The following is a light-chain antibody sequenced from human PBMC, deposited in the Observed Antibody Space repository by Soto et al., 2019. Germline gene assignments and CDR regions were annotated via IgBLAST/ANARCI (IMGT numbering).Light chain of an antibody. V-gene: IGKV3-11*01. CDR1: QTVSSS. Sequence: IVLTQSPATLSLSPGERATLFCSASQTVSSSLVWYRQKPGQAPRLLIYDAYNMATGVPARFSGSGSGTAFTLTISSLEPEDFAVYYCQQRRDWPINFGQGTRLEIK. CDR3: QQRRDWPIN. J-gene: IGKJ5*01. CDR2: DAY.